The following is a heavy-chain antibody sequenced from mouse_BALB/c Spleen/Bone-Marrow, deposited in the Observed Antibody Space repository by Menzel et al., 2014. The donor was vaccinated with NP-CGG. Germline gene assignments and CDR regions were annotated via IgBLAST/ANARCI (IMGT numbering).Heavy chain of an antibody. D-gene: IGHD1-1*01. CDR2: INPESSTI. Sequence: EVQLVESGGGLVQPGGSLKFSCAASGFDFSRYWMSWVRQAPGKGLEWIGEINPESSTINYAPSLKYKFIISRDNSKNTLYLQMNKVISEDTALYYCARLVYYWYFAYWGQGTSLTVSS. V-gene: IGHV4-1*02. CDR3: ARLVYYWYFAY. J-gene: IGHJ2*02. CDR1: GFDFSRYW.